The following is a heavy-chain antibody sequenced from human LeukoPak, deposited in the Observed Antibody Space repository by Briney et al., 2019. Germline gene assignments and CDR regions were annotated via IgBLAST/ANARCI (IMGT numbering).Heavy chain of an antibody. Sequence: ASVKVSCKASGYTLSSYGISWVRQAPGQGLEWMGWINTYNGATNYAPKLQGRVTMTTDRSSNTAYMELTSLRSDDTAVYYCATHTYYYDSSGYSLDYWGQGTLVTVSS. V-gene: IGHV1-18*01. CDR1: GYTLSSYG. CDR2: INTYNGAT. CDR3: ATHTYYYDSSGYSLDY. D-gene: IGHD3-22*01. J-gene: IGHJ4*02.